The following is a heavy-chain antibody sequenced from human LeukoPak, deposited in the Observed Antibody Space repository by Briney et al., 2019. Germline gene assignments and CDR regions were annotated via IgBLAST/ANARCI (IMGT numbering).Heavy chain of an antibody. Sequence: SVKVSCKASGGTFSSYAISWVRQAPGQGLEWMGGIIPIFGTANYAQKFQGRVTITADESTSTAYMELSSLRSEDTAVYYCARDPEYYYDSSGYYQDDYWGQGTLVTVSS. D-gene: IGHD3-22*01. CDR3: ARDPEYYYDSSGYYQDDY. J-gene: IGHJ4*02. CDR2: IIPIFGTA. V-gene: IGHV1-69*13. CDR1: GGTFSSYA.